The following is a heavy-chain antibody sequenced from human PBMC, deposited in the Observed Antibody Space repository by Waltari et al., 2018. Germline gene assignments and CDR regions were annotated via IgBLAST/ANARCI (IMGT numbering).Heavy chain of an antibody. CDR1: GFTFSSYA. D-gene: IGHD7-27*01. CDR3: AKSKTNFETWDY. Sequence: EVQVVESGGGLVQPGGSLRLSCAASGFTFSSYAMNWVRQAPGKGLEWVSAISGSGGGTYYASPCKGRFTISRDNPKNTLYLQMNSLRAEDTAVYYCAKSKTNFETWDYWGQGTLVTVSS. CDR2: ISGSGGGT. J-gene: IGHJ4*02. V-gene: IGHV3-23*04.